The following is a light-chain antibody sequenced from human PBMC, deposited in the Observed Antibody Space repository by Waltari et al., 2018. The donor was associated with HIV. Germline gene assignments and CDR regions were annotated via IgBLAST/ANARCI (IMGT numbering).Light chain of an antibody. CDR1: SSTFGNNY. CDR3: AAWEDSLSGPV. Sequence: QSVLTQPPSASGTPGQRVTISCSGSSSTFGNNYVYWYQQIPGTAPKVLIYRSNQRPSGVPDRFSGSKSGTSASLAISGLRSEDEADYYCAAWEDSLSGPVFGGGTKLIVL. J-gene: IGLJ3*02. CDR2: RSN. V-gene: IGLV1-47*01.